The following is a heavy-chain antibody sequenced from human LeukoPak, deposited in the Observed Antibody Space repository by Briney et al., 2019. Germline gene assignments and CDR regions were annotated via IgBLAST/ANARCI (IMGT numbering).Heavy chain of an antibody. CDR2: IYYSGST. D-gene: IGHD1-26*01. CDR1: GGSISSYY. Sequence: PSGTLSLTCTVSGGSISSYYWSWIRQPPGKGLEWIGYIYYSGSTNYNPSLKSRVTISVDTSKNQFPLKLSSVTAADTAVYYCARQVVGATFDWGQGTLVTVSS. V-gene: IGHV4-59*08. CDR3: ARQVVGATFD. J-gene: IGHJ4*02.